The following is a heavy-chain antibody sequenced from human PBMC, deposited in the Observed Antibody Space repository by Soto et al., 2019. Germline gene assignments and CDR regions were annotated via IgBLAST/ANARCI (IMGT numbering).Heavy chain of an antibody. CDR2: MYWDNYK. D-gene: IGHD2-8*01. CDR3: ARVMGYGTVGVFDY. Sequence: QITLKESGPTLVKPTQTLTLTCTFSGFSLSSSGVGVGWIRQPPGKALEWLALMYWDNYKKYSPSLKNRFTITKDTSKSQVVLTTTKMEPVDTGTYYCARVMGYGTVGVFDYWGQGTLVTVSS. V-gene: IGHV2-5*02. CDR1: GFSLSSSGVG. J-gene: IGHJ4*02.